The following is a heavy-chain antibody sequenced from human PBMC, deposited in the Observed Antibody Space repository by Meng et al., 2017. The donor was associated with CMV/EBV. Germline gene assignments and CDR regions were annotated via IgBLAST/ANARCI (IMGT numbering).Heavy chain of an antibody. D-gene: IGHD2-2*01. CDR2: IRYDGSNK. Sequence: GESLKISCAASGFTFSSSWMHWVRQAPGKGLEWVAFIRYDGSNKYYADSVKGRFTISRDNSKNTLYLQMNSLRAEDTAVYYCAKVASRPWEDSSWGDYWGQGTLVTVSS. CDR1: GFTFSSSW. J-gene: IGHJ4*02. CDR3: AKVASRPWEDSSWGDY. V-gene: IGHV3-30*02.